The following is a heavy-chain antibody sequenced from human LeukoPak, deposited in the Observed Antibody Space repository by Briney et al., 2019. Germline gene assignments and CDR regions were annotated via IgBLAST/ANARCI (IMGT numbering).Heavy chain of an antibody. D-gene: IGHD2-2*01. V-gene: IGHV3-74*01. CDR1: GFTFSSYW. CDR2: IKSDGSTT. CDR3: AKGFCTSTGCSAGY. Sequence: PGGSLRLSCAASGFTFSSYWMHWVRQAPGKGLVWVSRIKSDGSTTTYADSVKGRFTISRDNAKNTLSLQMDSLRAEDTAIYYCAKGFCTSTGCSAGYWGQGTLVTVSS. J-gene: IGHJ4*02.